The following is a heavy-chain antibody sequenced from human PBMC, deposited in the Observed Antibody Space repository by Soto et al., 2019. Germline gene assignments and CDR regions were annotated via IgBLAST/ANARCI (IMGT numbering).Heavy chain of an antibody. Sequence: ASVKVSCKASGYTFRSYAIHWVRQAPGQSLEWMGWISAGNGNTKYSEKFQGRVTLTRDTAARIAYMELNSLRSEDTAVYFCARNYDARYFYSYAMDVWGQGTTVTVS. V-gene: IGHV1-3*01. CDR2: ISAGNGNT. CDR3: ARNYDARYFYSYAMDV. D-gene: IGHD5-12*01. CDR1: GYTFRSYA. J-gene: IGHJ6*02.